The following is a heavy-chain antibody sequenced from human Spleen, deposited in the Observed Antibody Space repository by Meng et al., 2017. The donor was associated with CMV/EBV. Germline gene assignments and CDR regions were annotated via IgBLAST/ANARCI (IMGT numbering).Heavy chain of an antibody. CDR1: GFTFITYA. V-gene: IGHV3-7*01. D-gene: IGHD1-26*01. Sequence: GESLKISCAASGFTFITYAVNWVRQAPGKGLEWVANIKQDGGESYYADSVKGRFTISRDNAKNSVYLQMSSLRAEDTAVYYCGRELATVGATDFWGQGTLVTVSS. J-gene: IGHJ4*02. CDR3: GRELATVGATDF. CDR2: IKQDGGES.